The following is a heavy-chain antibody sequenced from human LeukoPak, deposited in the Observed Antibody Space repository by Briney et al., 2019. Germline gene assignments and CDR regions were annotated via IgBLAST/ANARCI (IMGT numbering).Heavy chain of an antibody. CDR3: AIHIVVVPAAKKKNWFDP. CDR1: GGSFSGYY. J-gene: IGHJ5*02. CDR2: INHSGST. D-gene: IGHD2-2*01. Sequence: PSETLSLTCAVYGGSFSGYYWSWIRQPPGKGLEWIGEINHSGSTNYNPSLKSRVTISVDTSKNQFSLKLSSVTAADTAVYYCAIHIVVVPAAKKKNWFDPWGQGTLVTVSS. V-gene: IGHV4-34*01.